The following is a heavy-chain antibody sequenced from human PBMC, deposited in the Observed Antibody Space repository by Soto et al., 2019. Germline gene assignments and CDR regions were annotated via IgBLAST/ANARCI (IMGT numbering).Heavy chain of an antibody. V-gene: IGHV1-8*02. Sequence: ASVKVSCKASGGTFSSYDINWVRQATGQGLEWMGWMNPNSGNTGYAQKFQGRVTMTRNTSISTAYMELSSLRSEDTAVDYCAXGPPTLLRYFDWLPFDYWGPGTLVTVSS. CDR2: MNPNSGNT. J-gene: IGHJ4*02. CDR3: AXGPPTLLRYFDWLPFDY. D-gene: IGHD3-9*01. CDR1: GGTFSSYD.